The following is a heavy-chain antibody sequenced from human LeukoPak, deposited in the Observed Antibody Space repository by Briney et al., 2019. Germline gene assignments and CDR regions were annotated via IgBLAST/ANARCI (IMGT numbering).Heavy chain of an antibody. V-gene: IGHV1-69*01. D-gene: IGHD3-3*01. CDR2: IIPIFGTA. Sequence: ASVKVSCKASGGTFSSYAISWVRQAPGQGLEWMGGIIPIFGTANYAQKFQGRVTITADESTSTAYMELSSLRSEDTAVYYCAIPPPYYDFWSGYHYYYGMDVWDQGTTVTVSS. CDR3: AIPPPYYDFWSGYHYYYGMDV. J-gene: IGHJ6*02. CDR1: GGTFSSYA.